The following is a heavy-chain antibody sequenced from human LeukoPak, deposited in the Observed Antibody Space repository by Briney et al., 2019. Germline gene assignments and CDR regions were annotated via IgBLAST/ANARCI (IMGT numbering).Heavy chain of an antibody. V-gene: IGHV3-21*01. CDR3: ASSIVVVTARYNWFDP. J-gene: IGHJ5*02. D-gene: IGHD2-21*02. Sequence: RGALRLSRVVSLFTLSSFGIHWVRQAPGKGVEWVSYISSSGNYIYDADSVKGRFTISRDNAKNSLYLQMNSLRAEDTAVYYCASSIVVVTARYNWFDPWGQGTLVTVSS. CDR2: ISSSGNYI. CDR1: LFTLSSFG.